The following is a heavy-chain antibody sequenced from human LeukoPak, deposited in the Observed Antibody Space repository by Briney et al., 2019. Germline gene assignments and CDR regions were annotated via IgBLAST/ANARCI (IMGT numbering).Heavy chain of an antibody. Sequence: ASVKVSCKASGYTFTSYYMHWVRQAPGQGLEWMGIINPSGGTTSYAQKFQGRVTMNRDTSTSTVYMELSSLRSEDTAVYYCARDRGYGSGNYDAFDIWGQGTMVTVSS. V-gene: IGHV1-46*01. D-gene: IGHD3-10*01. J-gene: IGHJ3*02. CDR1: GYTFTSYY. CDR3: ARDRGYGSGNYDAFDI. CDR2: INPSGGTT.